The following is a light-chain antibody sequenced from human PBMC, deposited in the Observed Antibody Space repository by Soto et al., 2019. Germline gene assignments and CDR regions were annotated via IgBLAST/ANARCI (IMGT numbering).Light chain of an antibody. Sequence: EIVLTQSPATLSLSPGERATLSCRASQSVSSYLVWYQQKPGQAPRLLIYDASNRATGIPARFSGSGSGTDFTLTISSLEPEYFAVYYCQQRSNWPPALTFGGGTKVEIK. J-gene: IGKJ4*01. CDR1: QSVSSY. CDR2: DAS. V-gene: IGKV3-11*01. CDR3: QQRSNWPPALT.